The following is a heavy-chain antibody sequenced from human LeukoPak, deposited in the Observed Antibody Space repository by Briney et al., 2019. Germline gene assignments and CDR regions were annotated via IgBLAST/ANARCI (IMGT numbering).Heavy chain of an antibody. CDR2: ISSSSSYI. CDR3: VRYYYDSSGYYYPFDY. J-gene: IGHJ4*02. CDR1: GFTFSSYS. D-gene: IGHD3-22*01. V-gene: IGHV3-21*01. Sequence: GGSLRLSCAASGFTFSSYSMNWVRQAPGKGLEWVSSISSSSSYIYYADSVKGRFTISRDNAKNSLYLQMNSLRAEDTAVYYCVRYYYDSSGYYYPFDYWGQGTLVTVSS.